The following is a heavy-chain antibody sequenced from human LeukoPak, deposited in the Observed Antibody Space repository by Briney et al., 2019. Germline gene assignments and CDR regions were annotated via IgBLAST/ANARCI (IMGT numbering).Heavy chain of an antibody. J-gene: IGHJ4*02. CDR1: GYTFIGYS. V-gene: IGHV7-4-1*02. CDR3: ARPDSRGYSSSFDS. CDR2: ISTNTGNP. D-gene: IGHD6-13*01. Sequence: ASVKVSCKTFGYTFIGYSINWLRQAPGQGLEWMGWISTNTGNPTYAQGFTGRFVFSLDTSVSTAYLQWSSLKASDTAMYYCARPDSRGYSSSFDSWGQGTLVTVSS.